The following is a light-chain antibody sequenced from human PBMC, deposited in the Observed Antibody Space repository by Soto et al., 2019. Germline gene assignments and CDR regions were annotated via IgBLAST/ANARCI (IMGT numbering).Light chain of an antibody. J-gene: IGKJ5*01. CDR1: QSVTSY. CDR2: DAS. V-gene: IGKV3-11*01. Sequence: EIVLTQSPATLCLSPSKRATLSCRASQSVTSYLAWYQQKPGQAPRLLIYDASNRATGIPARFSGSGSGTDFTLTISRLEPGDFAVYYCQHFGGTTFTFGQGTRLEIK. CDR3: QHFGGTTFT.